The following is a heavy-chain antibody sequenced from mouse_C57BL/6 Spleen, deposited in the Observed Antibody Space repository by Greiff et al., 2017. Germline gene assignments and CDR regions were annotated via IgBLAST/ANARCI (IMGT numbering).Heavy chain of an antibody. J-gene: IGHJ2*01. D-gene: IGHD2-3*01. Sequence: VMLVESGAELMKPGASVKLSCKATGYTFTGYWIEWVKQRPGHGLEWIGEILPGSGSTKNNEKFKGKATFTADTSSNTAYMQLSSLTTEDSASYYCARFDGYYFDYWGQGTTLTVSS. CDR1: GYTFTGYW. V-gene: IGHV1-9*01. CDR2: ILPGSGST. CDR3: ARFDGYYFDY.